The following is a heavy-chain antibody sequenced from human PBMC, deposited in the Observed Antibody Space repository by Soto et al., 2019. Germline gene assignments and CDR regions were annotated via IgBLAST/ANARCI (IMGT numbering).Heavy chain of an antibody. D-gene: IGHD5-12*01. CDR3: ARTYGGYPPLYYGMDV. V-gene: IGHV3-11*01. Sequence: QVHLVESGGDLVKPGGSLRLSCAASGFTFSDYYMNWIRQAPGKGLDWVSSISSRDNTIYYADSVQGRFTISRDNAKNSLYLQMNSLRAEDTAVYYCARTYGGYPPLYYGMDVWGQGTTVTLSS. J-gene: IGHJ6*02. CDR2: ISSRDNTI. CDR1: GFTFSDYY.